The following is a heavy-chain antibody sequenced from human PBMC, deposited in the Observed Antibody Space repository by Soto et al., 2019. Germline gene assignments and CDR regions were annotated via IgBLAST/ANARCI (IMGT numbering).Heavy chain of an antibody. J-gene: IGHJ4*02. V-gene: IGHV4-61*01. Sequence: SETLSLTCAVSGDSVSSGSFYWSWIRQPPGKGLEWIGYIYYSGSTNYNPSLKSRVTISVDTSKNQFSLKLSSVTAADTAVYYCARHPTTVTSHFDYWGQGTLVTVSS. CDR2: IYYSGST. CDR1: GDSVSSGSFY. CDR3: ARHPTTVTSHFDY. D-gene: IGHD4-17*01.